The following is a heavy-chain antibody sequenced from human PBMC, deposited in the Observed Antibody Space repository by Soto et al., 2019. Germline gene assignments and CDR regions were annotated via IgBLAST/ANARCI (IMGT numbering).Heavy chain of an antibody. CDR1: GDSISSSNYY. J-gene: IGHJ4*02. Sequence: PSETLSLTCTVTGDSISSSNYYWGWSRQPPGKGLEWIGSIVYSGSTYYNPSLKSRVTISVDTSKKQFSLNLSSVTAADTAVYYCARLPKTGERRGYFDYWGQGTLVTVSS. CDR3: ARLPKTGERRGYFDY. CDR2: IVYSGST. V-gene: IGHV4-39*01. D-gene: IGHD7-27*01.